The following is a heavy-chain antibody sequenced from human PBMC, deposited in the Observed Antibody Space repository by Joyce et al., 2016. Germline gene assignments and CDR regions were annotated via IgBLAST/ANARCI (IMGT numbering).Heavy chain of an antibody. Sequence: QVQLVESGGGVVQPGRSLRLSCAASGLTLSNYGVHWVRQAPGKGLKWVSFISYDGLYKYYADSVKGRFTITRDNSKNTVFLEMNSLRTEDTAVYYCAKILTATYSSGWFLDYWGQGTLVTVSS. D-gene: IGHD6-25*01. J-gene: IGHJ4*02. V-gene: IGHV3-30*18. CDR1: GLTLSNYG. CDR2: ISYDGLYK. CDR3: AKILTATYSSGWFLDY.